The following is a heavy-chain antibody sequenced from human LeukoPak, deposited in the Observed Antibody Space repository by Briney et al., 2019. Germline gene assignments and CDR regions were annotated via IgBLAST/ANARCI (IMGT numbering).Heavy chain of an antibody. J-gene: IGHJ4*02. Sequence: GGSLRLSCEVSGITFSNFAMAWVRQAPGKGLEWVSSITSSSSYIYYADSVKGRFTSSRDNGKNSLYLQMNSLRAEDTAVYYCAGGLWYASGSDYWGQGTVVTVSS. V-gene: IGHV3-21*01. D-gene: IGHD3-10*01. CDR3: AGGLWYASGSDY. CDR2: ITSSSSYI. CDR1: GITFSNFA.